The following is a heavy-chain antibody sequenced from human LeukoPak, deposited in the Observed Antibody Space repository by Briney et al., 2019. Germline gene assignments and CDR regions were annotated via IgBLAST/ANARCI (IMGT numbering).Heavy chain of an antibody. V-gene: IGHV4-30-4*01. D-gene: IGHD1-1*01. Sequence: PQTLSLTCTVSGGSISSGDYYWSWLRQPPGRGREWIGNIYYSGTTYYNPSLKSRVPISVDTSMNQFSLKLSSGAAADTAGYYCAGDLSWNYGMDVWGQGTTVTVSS. CDR3: AGDLSWNYGMDV. CDR1: GGSISSGDYY. J-gene: IGHJ6*01. CDR2: IYYSGTT.